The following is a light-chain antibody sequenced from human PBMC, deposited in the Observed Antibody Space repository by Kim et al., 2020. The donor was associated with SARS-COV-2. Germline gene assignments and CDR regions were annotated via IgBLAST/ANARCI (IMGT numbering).Light chain of an antibody. CDR2: QDS. CDR3: QAWDSSTAVV. V-gene: IGLV3-1*01. CDR1: KLGVKY. J-gene: IGLJ2*01. Sequence: VSPGQTARITCSGDKLGVKYACWYQQKPGQSPVLVIYQDSKRPSGIPERFSGSNSGNTATLTISGTQAMDEADYYCQAWDSSTAVVFGGGTQLTVL.